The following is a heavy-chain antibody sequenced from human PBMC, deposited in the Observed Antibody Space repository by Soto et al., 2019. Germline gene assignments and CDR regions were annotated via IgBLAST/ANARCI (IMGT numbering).Heavy chain of an antibody. V-gene: IGHV4-39*02. CDR2: IYYSTRTYYNPSGST. Sequence: PSETLSLTCSVSGDSISSDSYYWGWIRQPPGKGLEWIGSIYYSTRTYYNPSGSTYYNPSLKSRVSISIDTSKNHFSLKLSSVPATDRAVYYCVRNKDRNCFDPGGQGARVTVSS. J-gene: IGHJ5*02. CDR1: GDSISSDSYY. CDR3: VRNKDRNCFDP.